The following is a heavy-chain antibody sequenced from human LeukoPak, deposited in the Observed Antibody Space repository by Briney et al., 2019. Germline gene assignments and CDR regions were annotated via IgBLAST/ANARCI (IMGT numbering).Heavy chain of an antibody. V-gene: IGHV3-74*01. D-gene: IGHD2-15*01. J-gene: IGHJ3*02. CDR2: IHSDGSST. CDR1: GFTFSSYW. Sequence: AGGSLRLSCAASGFTFSSYWMHWIRQAPGKGLVWVSRIHSDGSSTGYADSAKGRFTISRDNAKNTLYLQMNSLRAEDTAVYYCATGSGHAFDIWGQGTMVTVSS. CDR3: ATGSGHAFDI.